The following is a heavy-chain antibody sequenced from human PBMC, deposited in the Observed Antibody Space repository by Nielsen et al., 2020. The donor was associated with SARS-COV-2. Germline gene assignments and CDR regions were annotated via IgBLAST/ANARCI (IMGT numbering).Heavy chain of an antibody. CDR1: GSSVSSGSYY. D-gene: IGHD1-14*01. CDR2: IYYSGST. J-gene: IGHJ5*02. Sequence: SETLSLTCTVSGSSVSSGSYYWSWIRQPPGKGLEWIGYIYYSGSTNYNPSLKSRVTISVDTSKNQFSLKLSSVTVADTAVYYCAREPGLPNWFDPWGQGTLVTVSS. CDR3: AREPGLPNWFDP. V-gene: IGHV4-61*01.